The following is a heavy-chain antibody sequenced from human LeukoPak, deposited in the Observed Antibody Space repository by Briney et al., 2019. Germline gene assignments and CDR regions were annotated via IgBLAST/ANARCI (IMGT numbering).Heavy chain of an antibody. J-gene: IGHJ4*02. V-gene: IGHV4-59*01. CDR2: IHYSGST. CDR1: GVSISGYY. Sequence: AAETLSLTCTVSGVSISGYYWGWIRQPPGKRLECIGYIHYSGSTNYNPSLESRVTISIDTSKNQCSLKLRSVTAADTAVYYCVRDGARQLWGQGTLVTVSS. CDR3: VRDGARQL. D-gene: IGHD1-1*01.